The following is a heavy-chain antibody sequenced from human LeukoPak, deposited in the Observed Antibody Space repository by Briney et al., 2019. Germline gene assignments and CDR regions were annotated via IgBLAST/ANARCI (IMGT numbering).Heavy chain of an antibody. CDR1: GGSISSYY. D-gene: IGHD2/OR15-2a*01. V-gene: IGHV4-59*08. J-gene: IGHJ4*02. CDR3: AGHHPRNTVDF. CDR2: ISDIGSI. Sequence: SSETLSLTCTVSGGSISSYYWSWIRQPPGKGLEWIAYISDIGSINYNPSLKSRVTISLDTSKNQLSLKLRSVTAADTAVYYGAGHHPRNTVDFWGQGTLVTVSS.